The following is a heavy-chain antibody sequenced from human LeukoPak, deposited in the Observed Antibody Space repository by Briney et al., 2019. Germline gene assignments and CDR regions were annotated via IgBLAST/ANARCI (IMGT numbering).Heavy chain of an antibody. Sequence: GGSLRLSCAGSGSTFSSYAMSWVRRASGKGLEWVSAISGSGGSTYYADSVKGRFTISRDNSKNTLYLQMNSLRAEDTAVYYCAKDREWLVQFYFDYWGQGTLVTVSS. CDR2: ISGSGGST. V-gene: IGHV3-23*01. CDR1: GSTFSSYA. J-gene: IGHJ4*02. D-gene: IGHD6-19*01. CDR3: AKDREWLVQFYFDY.